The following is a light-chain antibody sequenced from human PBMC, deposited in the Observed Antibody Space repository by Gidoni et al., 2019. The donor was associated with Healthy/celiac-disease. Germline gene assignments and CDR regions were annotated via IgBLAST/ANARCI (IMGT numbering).Light chain of an antibody. CDR3: QQYDNPLA. Sequence: DIQMTQSPSSLSASVGERVTITCQASQDISNYLNWYQQKPGKAPKLLIYDASNLETGVPSRFSGSGSGTDFTFTISSLQPEDIATYYCQQYDNPLAFGGGTKVEIK. CDR1: QDISNY. CDR2: DAS. V-gene: IGKV1-33*01. J-gene: IGKJ4*01.